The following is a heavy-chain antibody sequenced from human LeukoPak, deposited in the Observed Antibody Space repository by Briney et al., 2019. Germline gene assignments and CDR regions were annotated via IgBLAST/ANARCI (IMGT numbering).Heavy chain of an antibody. Sequence: GASVKVSCKASGYTFTSYDINWVRQATGQGLEWMGWMNPNSGNTGYAQKFQGRVTMTRNTSISTAYMELSSLRSEDTAVYYCARGSWVHYRGYSYGNPLGYWGQGTLVTVS. V-gene: IGHV1-8*01. D-gene: IGHD5-18*01. CDR1: GYTFTSYD. CDR3: ARGSWVHYRGYSYGNPLGY. J-gene: IGHJ4*02. CDR2: MNPNSGNT.